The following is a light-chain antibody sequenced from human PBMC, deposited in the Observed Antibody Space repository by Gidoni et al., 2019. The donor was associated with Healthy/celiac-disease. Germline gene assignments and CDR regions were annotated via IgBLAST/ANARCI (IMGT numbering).Light chain of an antibody. V-gene: IGLV3-21*04. CDR2: YDS. CDR1: NIGSKS. Sequence: SYVLTQPPSVTVAPGKTARITCGGNNIGSKSEHWYQQKPGQAPVLVIYYDSDRPSGIPERFSGSNSGNTATLTISRVDAGDEADYYCQVWDSSSDHRVVFGGGTKLTVL. CDR3: QVWDSSSDHRVV. J-gene: IGLJ2*01.